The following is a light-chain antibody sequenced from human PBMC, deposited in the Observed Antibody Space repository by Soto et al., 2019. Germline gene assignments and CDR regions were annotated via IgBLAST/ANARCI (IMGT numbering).Light chain of an antibody. V-gene: IGLV2-23*01. CDR2: EGS. CDR1: SSDVGSYNL. Sequence: QSALTHPASVSGSPGQSITISCTGTSSDVGSYNLVSWYQQHAGKAPKLMIYEGSKRPSGVSNRFSGSKSGNTASLTISGLQAEDEADYYCCSYAGSSPWVFGGGTKLTVL. J-gene: IGLJ3*02. CDR3: CSYAGSSPWV.